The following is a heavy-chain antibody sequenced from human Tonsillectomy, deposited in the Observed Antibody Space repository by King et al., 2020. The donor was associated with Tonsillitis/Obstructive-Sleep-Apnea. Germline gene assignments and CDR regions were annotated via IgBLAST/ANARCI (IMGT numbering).Heavy chain of an antibody. D-gene: IGHD3-3*01. CDR1: GFTFSSDA. CDR2: ISGSGGST. V-gene: IGHV3-23*04. CDR3: AKEASRITIFGVSTWFDP. Sequence: VQLVESGGGLVQPGGSLRLSCAASGFTFSSDAMSWVRQAPGKGLEWVSAISGSGGSTYYADSVKGRFTISRDNSKNTLYLQMNSLRAEATAVYYCAKEASRITIFGVSTWFDPWGQGTLVTVSS. J-gene: IGHJ5*02.